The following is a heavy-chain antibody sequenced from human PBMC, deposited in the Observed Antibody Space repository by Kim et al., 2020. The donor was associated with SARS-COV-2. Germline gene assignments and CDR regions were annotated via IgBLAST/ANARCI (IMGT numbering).Heavy chain of an antibody. CDR3: AREDCSSTSCYREHHDAFDI. CDR1: GFTFSSYS. CDR2: ISSSSSYI. V-gene: IGHV3-21*01. D-gene: IGHD2-2*01. Sequence: GSLRLSCAASGFTFSSYSMNWVRQAPGKGLEWVSSISSSSSYIYYADSVKGRFTISRDNAKNSLYLQMNSLRAEDTAVYYCAREDCSSTSCYREHHDAFDIWGQGTMVTVSS. J-gene: IGHJ3*02.